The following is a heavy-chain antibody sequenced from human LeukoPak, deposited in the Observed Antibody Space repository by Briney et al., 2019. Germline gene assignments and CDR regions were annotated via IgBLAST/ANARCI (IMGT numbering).Heavy chain of an antibody. CDR3: TRGPIAAAGTPYFDY. D-gene: IGHD6-13*01. V-gene: IGHV3-49*04. J-gene: IGHJ4*02. Sequence: GRSLRLSCTASGFTFGDYAMSWVRQAPAKGLEWVGFIRSKAYGGTTEYAASVKGRFTISRDDSKSIAYLQMNSLKTEDTAVYYCTRGPIAAAGTPYFDYWGQGTLVTVSS. CDR2: IRSKAYGGTT. CDR1: GFTFGDYA.